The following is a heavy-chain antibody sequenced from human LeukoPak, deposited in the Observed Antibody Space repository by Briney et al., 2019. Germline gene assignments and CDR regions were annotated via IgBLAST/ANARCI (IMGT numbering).Heavy chain of an antibody. CDR1: GGSISSGGYS. CDR2: IYHSGST. Sequence: SQTRSLTCADSGGSISSGGYSWSWIRQPPGKGLEWIGYIYHSGSTYYNPSLKSRVTISVDRSKNQFSLKLSSVTAADTAVYYCARDAVWGQGTTVTVSS. V-gene: IGHV4-30-2*01. CDR3: ARDAV. J-gene: IGHJ6*02.